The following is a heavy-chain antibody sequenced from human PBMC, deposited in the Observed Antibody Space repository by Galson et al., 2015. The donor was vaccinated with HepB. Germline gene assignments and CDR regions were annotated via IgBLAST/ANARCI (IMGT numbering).Heavy chain of an antibody. CDR1: GFTFSSYG. CDR3: ARDLGGGPLLRFLEWLFDY. D-gene: IGHD3-3*01. V-gene: IGHV3-33*01. Sequence: SLRLSCAASGFTFSSYGMHWVRQAPGKGLEWVAVIWYDGSNKYYADSVKGRFTISRDNSKNTLYLQMNSLRAEDTAVYYCARDLGGGPLLRFLEWLFDYWGQGTLVTVSS. J-gene: IGHJ4*02. CDR2: IWYDGSNK.